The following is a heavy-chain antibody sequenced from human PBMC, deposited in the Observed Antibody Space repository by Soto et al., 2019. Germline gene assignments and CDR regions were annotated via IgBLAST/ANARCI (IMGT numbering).Heavy chain of an antibody. CDR2: ISSSGSTI. CDR1: GFTFSDYY. CDR3: ARAPGRLRDGYPFDY. D-gene: IGHD5-12*01. Sequence: PGGSLRLSCAASGFTFSDYYMSWIRQAPGKGLEWVSYISSSGSTIYYADSVKGRFTISRDNAKNSLYLQMNSLRAEDTAAYYCARAPGRLRDGYPFDYWGQGTLVTVSS. J-gene: IGHJ4*02. V-gene: IGHV3-11*01.